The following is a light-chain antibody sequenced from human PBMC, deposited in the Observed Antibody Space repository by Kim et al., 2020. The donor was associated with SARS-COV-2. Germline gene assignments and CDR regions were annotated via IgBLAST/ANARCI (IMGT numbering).Light chain of an antibody. CDR1: SSDVGGYTY. J-gene: IGLJ1*01. CDR2: DVS. CDR3: SSYTSSTINYV. V-gene: IGLV2-14*03. Sequence: QSAPTQPASVSGSPGQSITISCTGTSSDVGGYTYVSWYQQHPGKVPKLMIYDVSNRPSGVPNRFSASKSGNTASLTISGLQAEDEADYYCSSYTSSTINYVFGTGTKVTVL.